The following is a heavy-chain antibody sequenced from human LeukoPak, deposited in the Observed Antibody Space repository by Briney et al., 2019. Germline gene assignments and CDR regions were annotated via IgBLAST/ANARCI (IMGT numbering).Heavy chain of an antibody. V-gene: IGHV3-30*18. CDR3: AKGGDDVYSSSFRGNGFDP. D-gene: IGHD6-13*01. J-gene: IGHJ5*02. Sequence: GRSLRLSCAPSGFTSSSYGTQWVRHAPREGLESVAVISYDVSTKYYATSAKGRSTTSRDNSKNSLYLQMNSLRAEDTAVYYCAKGGDDVYSSSFRGNGFDPWGQGALVTVSS. CDR1: GFTSSSYG. CDR2: ISYDVSTK.